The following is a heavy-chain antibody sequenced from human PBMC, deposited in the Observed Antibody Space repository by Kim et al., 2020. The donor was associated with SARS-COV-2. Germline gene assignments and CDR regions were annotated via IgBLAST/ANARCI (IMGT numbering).Heavy chain of an antibody. J-gene: IGHJ3*02. Sequence: GGSLRLSCAASGFTFSSYEMNWVRQAPGKGLEWVSYISSSGSTIYYADSVKGRFTISRDNAKNSLYLQMNSLRAEDTAVYYCARDMGYCSSTSCSDAFDIWGQGTMVTVSS. CDR1: GFTFSSYE. CDR3: ARDMGYCSSTSCSDAFDI. V-gene: IGHV3-48*03. CDR2: ISSSGSTI. D-gene: IGHD2-2*01.